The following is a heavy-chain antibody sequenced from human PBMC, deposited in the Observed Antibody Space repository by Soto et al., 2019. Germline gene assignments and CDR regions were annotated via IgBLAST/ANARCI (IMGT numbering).Heavy chain of an antibody. Sequence: EVQLLESGGGLVQPGGSLRLACAAPGFTFKNFAMRWVRQAPGKAMEWVSAIGASGSGASYADSVKGRFTVSRDDSKSTLYLQMSGLRVDDTALYYCAKDAVAYNGEWDWFDLWGQGTLVTVSS. CDR1: GFTFKNFA. D-gene: IGHD3-10*01. CDR3: AKDAVAYNGEWDWFDL. CDR2: IGASGSGA. J-gene: IGHJ5*02. V-gene: IGHV3-23*01.